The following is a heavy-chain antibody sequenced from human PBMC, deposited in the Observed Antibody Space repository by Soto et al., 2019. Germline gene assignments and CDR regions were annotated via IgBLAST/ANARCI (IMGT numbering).Heavy chain of an antibody. J-gene: IGHJ4*02. CDR3: ARGELRPHYRSGGSCYSGYFDY. V-gene: IGHV4-34*01. CDR1: GGSFRGYY. CDR2: INHSGST. Sequence: SETLSLTCAVYGGSFRGYYWSWIRQPPGKGLEWIGEINHSGSTNYNPSLKSRVTISVDTSKNQFSLKLSSVTAADTAVYYCARGELRPHYRSGGSCYSGYFDYWGQGTLVTVSS. D-gene: IGHD2-15*01.